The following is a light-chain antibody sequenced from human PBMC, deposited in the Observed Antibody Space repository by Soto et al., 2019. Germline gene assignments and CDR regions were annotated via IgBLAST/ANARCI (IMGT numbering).Light chain of an antibody. CDR3: QHYNDWPPAFT. J-gene: IGKJ3*01. CDR2: GAS. Sequence: EILMTQSPATLSVSPGERATLSCRASQRLSRNVAWYQQKPGQAPRLLIYGASTRASGIPARFSGSGSGTEFTLTISSLQSEDFALYYCQHYNDWPPAFTVGPGTKLDL. CDR1: QRLSRN. V-gene: IGKV3D-15*01.